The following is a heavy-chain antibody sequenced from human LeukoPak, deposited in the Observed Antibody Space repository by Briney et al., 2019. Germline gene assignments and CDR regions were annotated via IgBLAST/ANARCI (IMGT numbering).Heavy chain of an antibody. CDR2: ISGSSSFI. Sequence: GGSLRLSCAASGFTFSSYGMSWVRQAPGKGLEWVSSISGSSSFIYYADSVKGRFTISRDNAKNSLYLQMNSLRGEDTAVYYCARGGSTSSSSHFHHWGQGTLVTVSS. J-gene: IGHJ1*01. CDR1: GFTFSSYG. CDR3: ARGGSTSSSSHFHH. V-gene: IGHV3-21*01. D-gene: IGHD6-6*01.